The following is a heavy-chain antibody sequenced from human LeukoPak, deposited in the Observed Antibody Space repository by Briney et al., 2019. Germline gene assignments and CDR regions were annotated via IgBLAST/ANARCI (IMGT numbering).Heavy chain of an antibody. V-gene: IGHV4-38-2*02. D-gene: IGHD3-10*01. CDR2: IYHSGST. CDR3: ARHRASRITMVRGPFDL. CDR1: GYSISSGYY. Sequence: SETLSLTCTVSGYSISSGYYWGWIRQPPGKGLGWIGSIYHSGSTNYNPSLKSRVTISVDTSKNQFSLKLSSVPAADTAVYYCARHRASRITMVRGPFDLWGQGTLVTVSS. J-gene: IGHJ5*02.